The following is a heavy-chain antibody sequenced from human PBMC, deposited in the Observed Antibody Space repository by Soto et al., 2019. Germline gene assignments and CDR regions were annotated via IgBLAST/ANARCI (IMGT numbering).Heavy chain of an antibody. CDR1: GGSISSGGYY. V-gene: IGHV4-31*03. J-gene: IGHJ4*02. D-gene: IGHD6-19*01. Sequence: SETLSLTCTVSGGSISSGGYYWSWIRQFPGKGLEWIGYIYDSGNTYYDPSLKSRITISTDTSKSQFSLNLTSVTAADTAVYYCASQATGWYPDYWGQRTLVTSPQ. CDR2: IYDSGNT. CDR3: ASQATGWYPDY.